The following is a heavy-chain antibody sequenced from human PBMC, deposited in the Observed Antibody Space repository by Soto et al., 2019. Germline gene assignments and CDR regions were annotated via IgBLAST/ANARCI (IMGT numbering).Heavy chain of an antibody. Sequence: GGSLRLSCAASGFTFSSYAMSWVRQAPGKGLEWVSAISGSGGSTYYADSVKGRFTISRDNSKNTLYLQMNSLRAEDTAVYYCAKAHSLRYFDWLSSFDYWGQGTLVTVSS. J-gene: IGHJ4*02. CDR2: ISGSGGST. D-gene: IGHD3-9*01. CDR3: AKAHSLRYFDWLSSFDY. V-gene: IGHV3-23*01. CDR1: GFTFSSYA.